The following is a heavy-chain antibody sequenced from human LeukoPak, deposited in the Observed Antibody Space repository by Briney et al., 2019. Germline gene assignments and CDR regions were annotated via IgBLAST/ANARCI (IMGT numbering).Heavy chain of an antibody. J-gene: IGHJ4*02. CDR2: IRGDGGDT. CDR3: AKRWLQFWDDY. Sequence: PGGSLRLSCAASRFSFSNSWMHWVRQTPGKGLEWASSIRGDGGDTTYADSVKGRFTISRDNAKNTLYLQMNSLRAEDTAVYYCAKRWLQFWDDYWGQGTLVTVSS. CDR1: RFSFSNSW. D-gene: IGHD5-24*01. V-gene: IGHV3-74*01.